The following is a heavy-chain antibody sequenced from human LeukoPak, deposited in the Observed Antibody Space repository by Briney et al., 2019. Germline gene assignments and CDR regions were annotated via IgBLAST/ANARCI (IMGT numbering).Heavy chain of an antibody. CDR1: GFIFSDYY. CDR2: VSDGGSTK. CDR3: ARETGSTWNAPIDY. J-gene: IGHJ4*02. D-gene: IGHD6-13*01. V-gene: IGHV3-11*01. Sequence: GGSLRLSCAASGFIFSDYYMSWIRQAPGKGLEWISYVSDGGSTKYYADSVKGRFTIFRDNDKNSLLLQMDSLRVEDTAIYYCARETGSTWNAPIDYWGQGILVTVSS.